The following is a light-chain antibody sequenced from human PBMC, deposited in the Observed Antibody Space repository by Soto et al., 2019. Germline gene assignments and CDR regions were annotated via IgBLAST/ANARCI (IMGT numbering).Light chain of an antibody. CDR2: GAS. CDR3: QQYGSSPVT. Sequence: EIALTQSPGTLSLSPGERATLSCRASQSVSSSYLAWYQQKPGQAPRLLIYGASSRATGILDRFSGSGSGTGFTLTLSRLEPEDFAVYYCQQYGSSPVTFGQGTKVEIK. V-gene: IGKV3-20*01. CDR1: QSVSSSY. J-gene: IGKJ1*01.